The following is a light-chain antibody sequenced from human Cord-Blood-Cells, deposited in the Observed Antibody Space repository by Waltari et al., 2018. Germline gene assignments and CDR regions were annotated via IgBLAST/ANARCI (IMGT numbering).Light chain of an antibody. Sequence: DIVMTQSPDSLAVSLGERATINCKSSQSVLYSSNNKNYLAWYQQKPGQPPKLPIYCASTRESGVSDSFSGSGSGTDFTLTISSLQAEDVAVYYCQQYYSTPPTFGQGTKVEIK. CDR1: QSVLYSSNNKNY. CDR3: QQYYSTPPT. J-gene: IGKJ1*01. CDR2: CAS. V-gene: IGKV4-1*01.